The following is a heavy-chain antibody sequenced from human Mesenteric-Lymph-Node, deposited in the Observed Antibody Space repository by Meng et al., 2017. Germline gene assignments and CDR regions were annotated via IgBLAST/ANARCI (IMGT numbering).Heavy chain of an antibody. CDR1: DGLMGSTMW. Sequence: VLVQSGGQGQVTPAATLALCCAAGDGLMGSTMWWGWVRQPPGKGLVWIGEIDHGGSIYYNPSLKSRVSISEDKSKNQYSLKLSLVTAADTAVYYGARADKVRLDYWGQGTLVTVSS. J-gene: IGHJ4*02. CDR2: IDHGGSI. CDR3: ARADKVRLDY. V-gene: IGHV4-4*02.